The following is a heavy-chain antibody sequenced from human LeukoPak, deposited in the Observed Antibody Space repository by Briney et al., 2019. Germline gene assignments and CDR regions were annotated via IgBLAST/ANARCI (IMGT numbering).Heavy chain of an antibody. CDR1: GGSISSSSYY. Sequence: PSETLSLTCTVSGGSISSSSYYWGWIRQPPGKGLEWIGSIYYSGSTYYNPSLKSRVTISVDTSKNQFSLKLSSVTAADTAVYYCARRSSAWDHFDYWGQGTLVTVSS. V-gene: IGHV4-39*01. D-gene: IGHD6-19*01. CDR2: IYYSGST. CDR3: ARRSSAWDHFDY. J-gene: IGHJ4*02.